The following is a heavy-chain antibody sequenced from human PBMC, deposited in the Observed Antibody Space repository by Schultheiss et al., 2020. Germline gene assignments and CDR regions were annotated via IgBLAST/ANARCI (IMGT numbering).Heavy chain of an antibody. CDR2: IIPIFGTA. CDR3: ARDGAYGDYAGRFDY. CDR1: GGTFSSYA. Sequence: SVKVSCKASGGTFSSYAISWVRQAPGQGLEWMGGIIPIFGTANYAQKFQGRVTITADESTSTAYMELSSLRSEDTAVYYCARDGAYGDYAGRFDYWGQGTLVTVSS. J-gene: IGHJ4*02. D-gene: IGHD4-17*01. V-gene: IGHV1-69*13.